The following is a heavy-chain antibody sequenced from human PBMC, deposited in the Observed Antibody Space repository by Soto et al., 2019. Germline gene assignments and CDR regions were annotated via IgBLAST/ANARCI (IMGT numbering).Heavy chain of an antibody. V-gene: IGHV4-34*01. D-gene: IGHD2-15*01. Sequence: SETLSLTCAVYGGSFSGYYWSWIRQPPGKGLEWIGEINHSGSTNYNPSLKSRVTISVDTSKNQFSLKLSSVTAADTAVYYCASRAYCSGGSCYEGWGQGTLVTVSS. J-gene: IGHJ4*02. CDR3: ASRAYCSGGSCYEG. CDR2: INHSGST. CDR1: GGSFSGYY.